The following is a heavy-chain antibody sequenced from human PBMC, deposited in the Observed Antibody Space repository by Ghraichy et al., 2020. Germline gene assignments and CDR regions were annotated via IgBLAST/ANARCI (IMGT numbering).Heavy chain of an antibody. V-gene: IGHV3-23*01. CDR3: AKDRIRNSDY. J-gene: IGHJ4*02. CDR2: ISDSGT. CDR1: GFTFSVYA. Sequence: GGSLRLSCTTSGFTFSVYAMTWVRQAPGQGLEFVSSISDSGTYYADSVKGRFTISRDNSKNTLFLQMNSLRAEDTAVYYCAKDRIRNSDYWGQGTLVTVSS. D-gene: IGHD3-9*01.